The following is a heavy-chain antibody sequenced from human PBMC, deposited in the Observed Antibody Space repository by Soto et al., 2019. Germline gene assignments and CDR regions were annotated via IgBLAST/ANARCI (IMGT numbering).Heavy chain of an antibody. V-gene: IGHV3-23*01. CDR1: GFTFNKYA. D-gene: IGHD3-10*01. Sequence: PGGSLRLSCAASGFTFNKYAMSWVRQAPGKGLEWVSAISGTGSSIYYADSVKGRFTISRDNSKSTLYLQMNSLRAEDTAVYYCAKDQGYSGSGSYYQLDYWGQGALVTVSS. CDR2: ISGTGSSI. CDR3: AKDQGYSGSGSYYQLDY. J-gene: IGHJ4*02.